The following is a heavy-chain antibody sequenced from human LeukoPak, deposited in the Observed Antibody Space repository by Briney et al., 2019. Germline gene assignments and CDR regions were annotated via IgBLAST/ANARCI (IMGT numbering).Heavy chain of an antibody. J-gene: IGHJ4*02. CDR2: ISSSSSYI. CDR1: GFTFRSYS. Sequence: GGSLRLSCAASGFTFRSYSMNWVRQAPGKGLEWVSSISSSSSYIYYADSVKGRFTISRENAKNSLYLQMNSLRAEDTAVYYCARSVSSTSWEFDYWGQGTLVTVSS. CDR3: ARSVSSTSWEFDY. V-gene: IGHV3-21*01. D-gene: IGHD2-2*01.